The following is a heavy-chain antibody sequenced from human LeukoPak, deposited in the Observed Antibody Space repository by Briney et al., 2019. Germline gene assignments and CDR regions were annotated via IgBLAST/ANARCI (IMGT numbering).Heavy chain of an antibody. CDR2: IYYSGST. V-gene: IGHV4-39*01. J-gene: IGHJ4*02. D-gene: IGHD1-26*01. Sequence: SETLSLTCNVSGGAISSTAYYWGWIRQPPGKGLEWIGSIYYSGSTYYNPSLKSRVTISVDTSHNQFSLKLNSVTAADTALYYCARHPPYESRNWGAYYFDSWGQGTLVTVSS. CDR3: ARHPPYESRNWGAYYFDS. CDR1: GGAISSTAYY.